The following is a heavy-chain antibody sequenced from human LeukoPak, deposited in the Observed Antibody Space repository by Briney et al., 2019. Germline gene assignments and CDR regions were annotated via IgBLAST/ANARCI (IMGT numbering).Heavy chain of an antibody. CDR3: ARDRGFGSYFDY. V-gene: IGHV4-59*01. CDR1: GGSISSYY. CDR2: IYYSGST. D-gene: IGHD3-10*01. Sequence: SETLSLTCTVSGGSISSYYWSWIRQPPGKGLEWIGYIYYSGSTNYNPSLKSRVTISVDTSKNQFSLKLSSVTAADTAAYYCARDRGFGSYFDYWGQGTLVTVSS. J-gene: IGHJ4*02.